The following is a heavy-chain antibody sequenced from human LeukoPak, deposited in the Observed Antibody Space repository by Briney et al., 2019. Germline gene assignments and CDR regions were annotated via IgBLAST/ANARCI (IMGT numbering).Heavy chain of an antibody. CDR1: GFTFNNAW. CDR3: TTDPGDAHGYGPGY. Sequence: GGSLRLSCAAPGFTFNNAWMSWVRQAPGKGLEWVGRIKSETYGGTTDLAAPVKGRFIISRDDSKDTVYLQMNSVKSEDTAVYYCTTDPGDAHGYGPGYWDQGTLVTVSS. V-gene: IGHV3-15*01. J-gene: IGHJ4*02. CDR2: IKSETYGGTT. D-gene: IGHD5-18*01.